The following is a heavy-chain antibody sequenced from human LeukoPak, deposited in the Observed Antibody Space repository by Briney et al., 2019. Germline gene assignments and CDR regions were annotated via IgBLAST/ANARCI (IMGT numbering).Heavy chain of an antibody. V-gene: IGHV1-69*13. D-gene: IGHD3-22*01. CDR2: IIPIFGTA. Sequence: GASVKVSCKASGGTFSSYAISWVRQALGQGLEWMGGIIPIFGTANYAQKFQGRVTITADESTSTAYMELSSLRSEDTAVYYCARTPLEYYYDSSGPNGDYWGQGTLVTVSS. CDR3: ARTPLEYYYDSSGPNGDY. CDR1: GGTFSSYA. J-gene: IGHJ4*02.